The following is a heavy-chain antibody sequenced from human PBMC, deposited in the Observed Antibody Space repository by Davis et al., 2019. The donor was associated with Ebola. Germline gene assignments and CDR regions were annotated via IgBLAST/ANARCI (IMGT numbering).Heavy chain of an antibody. J-gene: IGHJ6*02. Sequence: SVQVSCKASAGNFSSYDISWVRQAPGQGLEWMGGIIPILGTAHYAQKFQGRVTITADESTSTAYMELSSLRSEDTAVYYCARELIVIMAAAGTGAGYYYYYGMDVWGQGTTVTVSS. CDR2: IIPILGTA. V-gene: IGHV1-69*13. D-gene: IGHD6-13*01. CDR1: AGNFSSYD. CDR3: ARELIVIMAAAGTGAGYYYYYGMDV.